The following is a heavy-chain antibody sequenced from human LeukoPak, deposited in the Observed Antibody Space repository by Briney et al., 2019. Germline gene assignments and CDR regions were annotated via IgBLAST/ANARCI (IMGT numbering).Heavy chain of an antibody. J-gene: IGHJ4*02. CDR1: GFPFRDYY. CDR3: ARAGYSSEVPIDY. Sequence: GGSLRLSCAASGFPFRDYYMGWIRQTPGKGLEWVSSISSSSSYIYYADSVKGRFTISRDNAKNSLYLQMNSLRAEDTAVYYCARAGYSSEVPIDYWGQGTLVTVSS. V-gene: IGHV3-11*06. D-gene: IGHD6-19*01. CDR2: ISSSSSYI.